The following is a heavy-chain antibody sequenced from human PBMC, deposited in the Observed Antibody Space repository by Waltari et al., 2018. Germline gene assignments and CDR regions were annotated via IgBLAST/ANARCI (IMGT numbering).Heavy chain of an antibody. V-gene: IGHV1-46*01. Sequence: QVQLVQSGAEVKRPGAAVKVSCKASGYTFTDFSMHWVRQAPGQGLEWMGIINPSGGGTTYTQKFQDRVTMTRETSTNTVYMELSSLRSEDTAVYYCARAGTTLIWGVAEWGQGTLVTVSS. J-gene: IGHJ4*02. CDR2: INPSGGGT. D-gene: IGHD3-10*01. CDR1: GYTFTDFS. CDR3: ARAGTTLIWGVAE.